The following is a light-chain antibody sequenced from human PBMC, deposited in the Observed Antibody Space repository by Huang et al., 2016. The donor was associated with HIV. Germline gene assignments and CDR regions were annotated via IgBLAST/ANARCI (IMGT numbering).Light chain of an antibody. V-gene: IGKV3-11*01. Sequence: EIVLTQSPVTLSLSPGNRTTLSCRASQSIGTYLAWYQQKSGQAPRLLIYDASNRAAGIPTSFSASGSETDFTLTIDSLEPDDFATYHCQQRSKWPLTFGGGTKVEMK. CDR1: QSIGTY. CDR3: QQRSKWPLT. CDR2: DAS. J-gene: IGKJ4*01.